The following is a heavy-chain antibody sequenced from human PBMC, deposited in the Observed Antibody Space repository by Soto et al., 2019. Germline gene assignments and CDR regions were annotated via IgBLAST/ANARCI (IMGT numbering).Heavy chain of an antibody. CDR3: ARANYDFWSGYNNWFDP. D-gene: IGHD3-3*01. J-gene: IGHJ5*02. V-gene: IGHV1-69*05. Sequence: SVKVSCKASGGAFSSDASSWVRQAPGQGLEWMGGIIPIFGTANYAQKFQGRVTITRDTSASTAYMELSSLRSEDTAVYYCARANYDFWSGYNNWFDPWGQGTLVTVSS. CDR1: GGAFSSDA. CDR2: IIPIFGTA.